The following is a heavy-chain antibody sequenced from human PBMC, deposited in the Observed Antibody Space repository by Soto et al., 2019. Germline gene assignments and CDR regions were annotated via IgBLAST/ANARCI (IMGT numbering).Heavy chain of an antibody. CDR1: GGSISSYY. J-gene: IGHJ6*02. V-gene: IGHV4-59*01. CDR2: IYYSGST. Sequence: SETLSLTCTVSGGSISSYYWSWIRQPPGKGLEWIGYIYYSGSTNYNPSLKSRVTISVDTSKNQFSLKLSSVTAADTAVYYCARDPYSSGWYPGGGMDVWGQGTTVTVSS. CDR3: ARDPYSSGWYPGGGMDV. D-gene: IGHD6-19*01.